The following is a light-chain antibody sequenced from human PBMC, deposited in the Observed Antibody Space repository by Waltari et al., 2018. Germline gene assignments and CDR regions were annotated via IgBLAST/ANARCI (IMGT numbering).Light chain of an antibody. CDR3: QQHGTLPAT. V-gene: IGKV3-20*01. CDR2: RAS. Sequence: EIVLTQSPGTASLSPGERVTLSCRASQTVGSSSLAWYQQKPGQAPRLVIYRASRRATGFPDRFSGSGSGTEFSLTISRLEPGDFAVYYCQQHGTLPATFGQGTKVEIK. J-gene: IGKJ1*01. CDR1: QTVGSSS.